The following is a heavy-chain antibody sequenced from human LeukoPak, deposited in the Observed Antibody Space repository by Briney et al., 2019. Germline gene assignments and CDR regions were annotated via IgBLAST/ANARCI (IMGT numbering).Heavy chain of an antibody. Sequence: PGGSLRLSCLTSGFTFSTNAMSWVRQAPGKGLEWISGISGSGASTYYADSVTGRFTISRDNSRNTLYLQMNSLRGDDTAVYYCAKSVGYDFWSGYYPNWGQGTLVTVSS. D-gene: IGHD3-3*01. V-gene: IGHV3-23*01. J-gene: IGHJ4*02. CDR1: GFTFSTNA. CDR2: ISGSGAST. CDR3: AKSVGYDFWSGYYPN.